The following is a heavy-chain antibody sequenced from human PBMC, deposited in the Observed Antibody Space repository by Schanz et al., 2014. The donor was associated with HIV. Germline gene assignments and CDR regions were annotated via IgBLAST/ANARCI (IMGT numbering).Heavy chain of an antibody. Sequence: QVQLVQSGAEVKKPGSSVQVSCKASGGSFSSFSITWVRQAPGQGLEWMGWINPNRGDTKSARKFLGRVTMTRDTSISTVYMELTRLRSDDTAVYYCARSQFQLHWFDRWGQGTLVTVSS. CDR2: INPNRGDT. CDR3: ARSQFQLHWFDR. CDR1: GGSFSSFS. V-gene: IGHV1-2*02. J-gene: IGHJ5*02. D-gene: IGHD2-2*01.